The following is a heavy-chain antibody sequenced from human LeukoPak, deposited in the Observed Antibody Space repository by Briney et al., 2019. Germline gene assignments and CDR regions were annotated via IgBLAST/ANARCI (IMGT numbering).Heavy chain of an antibody. Sequence: GASVKVSCKASGYTFTSYGISWVRQAPGQGLEWMGWISAYNGNTNYAQKLRGRVTMTTDTSTSTAYMELRSLRSDDTAVYYCARDHPAYCGGDCYSPALDYWGQGTLVTVSS. D-gene: IGHD2-21*01. CDR2: ISAYNGNT. CDR1: GYTFTSYG. CDR3: ARDHPAYCGGDCYSPALDY. V-gene: IGHV1-18*01. J-gene: IGHJ4*02.